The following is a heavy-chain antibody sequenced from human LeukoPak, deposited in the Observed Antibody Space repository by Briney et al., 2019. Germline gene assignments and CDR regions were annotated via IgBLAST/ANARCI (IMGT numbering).Heavy chain of an antibody. CDR1: GGSISSDNYY. CDR3: ASPPAGLGGYFHY. CDR2: IYYSGST. D-gene: IGHD6-19*01. Sequence: PSETLSLTCTVSGGSISSDNYYWGWIRQPPGKGLEWIGSIYYSGSTYYNPSLKSRVTISVDTSKNQISLKLSSVTAADTAVYYCASPPAGLGGYFHYWGQGTLVTVPS. V-gene: IGHV4-39*01. J-gene: IGHJ4*02.